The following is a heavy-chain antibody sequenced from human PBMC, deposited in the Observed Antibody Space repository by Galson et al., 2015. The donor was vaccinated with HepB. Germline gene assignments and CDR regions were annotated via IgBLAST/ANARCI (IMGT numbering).Heavy chain of an antibody. Sequence: SLRLSCAASGFTFSSSWMSWVRQAPGKGLEWMSFISRHGDTKLYADSVKGRFSISRDNSGNTLHLLMNSLSAEDTAVYFCGIVPGPMDVWGKGTTVTVSS. CDR1: GFTFSSSW. V-gene: IGHV3-30-3*01. CDR2: ISRHGDTK. CDR3: GIVPGPMDV. J-gene: IGHJ6*03. D-gene: IGHD3-16*02.